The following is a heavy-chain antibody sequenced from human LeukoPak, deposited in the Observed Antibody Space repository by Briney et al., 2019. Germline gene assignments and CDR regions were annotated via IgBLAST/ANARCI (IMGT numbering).Heavy chain of an antibody. J-gene: IGHJ4*02. Sequence: TGGSLRLSCAASGFTFSSYWMSWVRQAPGKGLEWVANIKQDGSEKYYVDSVKGRFTISRDNAKNSLYLQMNSLRAGDTAVYYCAREVADKSGYSYGYGGTDYWGQGTLVTVSS. CDR2: IKQDGSEK. D-gene: IGHD5-18*01. CDR1: GFTFSSYW. V-gene: IGHV3-7*01. CDR3: AREVADKSGYSYGYGGTDY.